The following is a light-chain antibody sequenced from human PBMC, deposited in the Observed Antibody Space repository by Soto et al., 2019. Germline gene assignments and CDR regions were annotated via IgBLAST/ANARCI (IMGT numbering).Light chain of an antibody. CDR3: SSYTSSSTLV. Sequence: QSALTQPPSVSGSPGQSVTISCTGTSSDAGTYNRVSWYQQPPGTAPKLMIYEVSNRPSGVPDRFSGSKSGNTGSLTISGLQAEDEADYYCSSYTSSSTLVFGGGTKLTVL. J-gene: IGLJ3*02. CDR2: EVS. CDR1: SSDAGTYNR. V-gene: IGLV2-18*02.